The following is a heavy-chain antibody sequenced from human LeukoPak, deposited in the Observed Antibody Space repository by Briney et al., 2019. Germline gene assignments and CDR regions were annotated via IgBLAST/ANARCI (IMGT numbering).Heavy chain of an antibody. V-gene: IGHV1-18*04. CDR3: ARLGSDCGGGNCY. J-gene: IGHJ4*02. D-gene: IGHD2-15*01. CDR2: INTYNGNT. Sequence: VASVKVSCKASGYTFTGYYMHWVRQAPGQGLEWMGWINTYNGNTNYAQNLQGRVTMTTDTSTSTAYMELRSLTSDDTAVYYCARLGSDCGGGNCYWGQGTLVTVSS. CDR1: GYTFTGYY.